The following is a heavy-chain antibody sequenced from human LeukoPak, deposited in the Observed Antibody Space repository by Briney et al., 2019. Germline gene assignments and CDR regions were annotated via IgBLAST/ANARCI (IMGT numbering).Heavy chain of an antibody. V-gene: IGHV4-39*07. CDR3: ARADSGYYEVSNAFDI. D-gene: IGHD3-22*01. J-gene: IGHJ3*02. CDR2: IYYSGST. Sequence: SETLSLTCTVSGGSISSSSYYWGWIRQPPGKGLEWIGSIYYSGSTYYNPSLKSRVTISVDTSKNQFSLKLSSVTAADTAVYYCARADSGYYEVSNAFDIWGQGTMVTVSS. CDR1: GGSISSSSYY.